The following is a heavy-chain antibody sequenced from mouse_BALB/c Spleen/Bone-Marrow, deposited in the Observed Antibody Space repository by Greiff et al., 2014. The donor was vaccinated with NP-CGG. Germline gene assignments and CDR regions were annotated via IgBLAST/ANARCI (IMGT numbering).Heavy chain of an antibody. D-gene: IGHD1-2*01. V-gene: IGHV5-4*02. J-gene: IGHJ4*01. CDR2: ISDGGSYT. Sequence: DVHLVESGGGLVKPGGSLKLSCAASGFTFSDYYMYWVRQTPEKRLEWVATISDGGSYTYYPDSVKGRFTISRDNAKNNLYLQMSGLKSEDTAMYYCARDRRITTATYAMDYWGQGTSVTVSS. CDR1: GFTFSDYY. CDR3: ARDRRITTATYAMDY.